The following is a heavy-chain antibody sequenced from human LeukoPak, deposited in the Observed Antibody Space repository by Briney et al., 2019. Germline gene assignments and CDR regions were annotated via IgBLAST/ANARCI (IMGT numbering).Heavy chain of an antibody. Sequence: GGSLRLSCAASGFTFSSYSMNWVRQAPGKGLEWVSYISSSSSTIYYADSVKGRFTISRDNAKNSLYLQMNSLRAEDTAVYYCASSQEAVAGGLFDYWGQGTLVTVSS. V-gene: IGHV3-48*01. CDR1: GFTFSSYS. CDR3: ASSQEAVAGGLFDY. J-gene: IGHJ4*02. D-gene: IGHD6-19*01. CDR2: ISSSSSTI.